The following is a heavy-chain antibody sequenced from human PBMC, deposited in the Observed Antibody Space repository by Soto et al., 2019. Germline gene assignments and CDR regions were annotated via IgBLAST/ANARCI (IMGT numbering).Heavy chain of an antibody. D-gene: IGHD2-21*02. CDR1: GGSISSSSYY. CDR3: ARDLWGYCGTDCYPLDV. V-gene: IGHV4-39*02. CDR2: IFYSGST. J-gene: IGHJ6*02. Sequence: SETLSLTCTVSGGSISSSSYYWGWIRQPPGKGLEWIGSIFYSGSTYYNPSLKSRVTISVDTSKNQFSLKLTSVTAADTAVYYCARDLWGYCGTDCYPLDVWGQGTTVTVSS.